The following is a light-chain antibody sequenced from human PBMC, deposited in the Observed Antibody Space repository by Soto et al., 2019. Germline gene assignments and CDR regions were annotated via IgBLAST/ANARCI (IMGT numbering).Light chain of an antibody. V-gene: IGKV4-1*01. Sequence: DIVKTQSPDSLAVSMGERATINCKSSQSVLYSSNNKNYLAWYQQKPGQPPKLLIYWASTRESGVPDRISGSGSETDFTLTISSLQAEDVAVYYCQQYYSTIFIFGPGTKVDIK. CDR3: QQYYSTIFI. CDR2: WAS. J-gene: IGKJ3*01. CDR1: QSVLYSSNNKNY.